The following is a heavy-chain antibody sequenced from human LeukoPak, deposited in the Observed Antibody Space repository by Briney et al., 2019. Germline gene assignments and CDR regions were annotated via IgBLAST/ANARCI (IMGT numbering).Heavy chain of an antibody. D-gene: IGHD1-26*01. V-gene: IGHV1-69*13. J-gene: IGHJ4*02. CDR2: IIPIFGTA. CDR1: GGTFSSYA. CDR3: AKDRGVWWELLTPKYYFDY. Sequence: GASVKVSCKASGGTFSSYAISWVRQAPGQGLEWMGGIIPIFGTANYAQKFQGRVTITADESTNTAYMELSSLRSEDTAVYYCAKDRGVWWELLTPKYYFDYWGQGTLVTVSS.